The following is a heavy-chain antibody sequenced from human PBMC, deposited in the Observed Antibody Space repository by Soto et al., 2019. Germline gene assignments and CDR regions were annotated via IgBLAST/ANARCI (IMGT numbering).Heavy chain of an antibody. CDR3: ARLVAAAPMVRGLSHFDY. CDR1: GFTFSSYW. Sequence: EVQLVESGGGLVQPGGSLRLSCAASGFTFSSYWMSWVRQAPGKGLEWVANIKQDGSEKYYVDSVKGRLTISRENAKNSLYLQMNSLRAEDTAVYYCARLVAAAPMVRGLSHFDYWGQGTLVTVSS. J-gene: IGHJ4*02. CDR2: IKQDGSEK. D-gene: IGHD3-10*01. V-gene: IGHV3-7*01.